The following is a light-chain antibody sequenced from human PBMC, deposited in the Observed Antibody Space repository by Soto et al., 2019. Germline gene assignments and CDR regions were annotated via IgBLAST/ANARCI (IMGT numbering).Light chain of an antibody. CDR3: QQTHSTPQT. Sequence: DIQMTQSPSSLSASVGDRVTITCRASQSISTYLHWYQQKPGKAPKLLIFGASSLQSGVPARFSGSGSGTDFTLNISSLQPEDFESYYCQQTHSTPQTFGGGTKVDIK. J-gene: IGKJ4*01. CDR1: QSISTY. CDR2: GAS. V-gene: IGKV1-39*01.